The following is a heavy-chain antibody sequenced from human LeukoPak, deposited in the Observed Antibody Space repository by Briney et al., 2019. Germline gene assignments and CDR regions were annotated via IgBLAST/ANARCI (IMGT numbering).Heavy chain of an antibody. Sequence: PGGSLRLSCAASGFTFSTFSMYWVRQAPGKGLEWVALISHSGSEKYYADSVEGRFTISRDNSRNTLYLQMNSLRAEDTAVYYCARGGGKWELLHYWGQGTLVTVSS. CDR1: GFTFSTFS. J-gene: IGHJ4*02. V-gene: IGHV3-30-3*01. CDR3: ARGGGKWELLHY. CDR2: ISHSGSEK. D-gene: IGHD1-26*01.